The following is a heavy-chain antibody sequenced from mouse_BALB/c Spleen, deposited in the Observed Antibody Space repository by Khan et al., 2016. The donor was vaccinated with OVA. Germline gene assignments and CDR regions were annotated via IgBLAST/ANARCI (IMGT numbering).Heavy chain of an antibody. D-gene: IGHD1-1*01. CDR1: GYTFTSYW. CDR3: TNHGSSSAGFTY. V-gene: IGHV1-7*01. J-gene: IGHJ3*01. CDR2: INPSTDYT. Sequence: VQLQQSGAELAKPGASVKMSCKASGYTFTSYWMHWVKQRPGQGLEWIGYINPSTDYTEYNQKFKDKATLTADKSSSTAYMQLTSLTSEDSAVYYCTNHGSSSAGFTYWGQGTLVTVSA.